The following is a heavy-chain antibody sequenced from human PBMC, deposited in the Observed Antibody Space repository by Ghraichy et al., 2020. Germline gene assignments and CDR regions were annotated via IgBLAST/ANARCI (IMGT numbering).Heavy chain of an antibody. CDR1: GGSISSYY. J-gene: IGHJ5*02. CDR3: ARAWDNWGVDGVMRSWLRYNWFDP. Sequence: SETLSLTCTVSGGSISSYYWSWIRQPPGKGLEWIGYIYYSGSTNYNPSLKSRVTISVDTSKNQFSLKLSSVTAADTAVYYCARAWDNWGVDGVMRSWLRYNWFDPWGQGTLVTVSS. CDR2: IYYSGST. V-gene: IGHV4-59*01. D-gene: IGHD6-13*01.